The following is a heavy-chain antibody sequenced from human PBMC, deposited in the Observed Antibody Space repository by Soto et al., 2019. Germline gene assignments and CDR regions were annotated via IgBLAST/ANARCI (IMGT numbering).Heavy chain of an antibody. CDR2: IYYIGST. V-gene: IGHV4-31*03. CDR1: GGSISSGGYY. CDR3: ARSVFP. Sequence: QVQLQESGPGLVKPSQTLSLTCTVSGGSISSGGYYWNWIRQHPGKGLEWIGYIYYIGSTSYNPSPKRRVTISLATSKTQSPLPLSSVTAADTAVYYCARSVFPWGQGTLVTVSS. J-gene: IGHJ5*02.